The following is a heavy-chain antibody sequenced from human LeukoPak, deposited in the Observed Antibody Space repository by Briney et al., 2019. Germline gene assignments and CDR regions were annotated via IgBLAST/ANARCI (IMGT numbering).Heavy chain of an antibody. Sequence: SETLSLTCAVSGGSISSSYWSWIRQPPGKGLEWIGYIFYSGTTKYNPSLRSRVTISVDTSKNQFSLKLSSVTAADTAVYYCARDRLGLYSSGWYGEFDYWGQGTLVTVSS. V-gene: IGHV4-59*01. D-gene: IGHD6-19*01. CDR2: IFYSGTT. CDR3: ARDRLGLYSSGWYGEFDY. J-gene: IGHJ4*02. CDR1: GGSISSSY.